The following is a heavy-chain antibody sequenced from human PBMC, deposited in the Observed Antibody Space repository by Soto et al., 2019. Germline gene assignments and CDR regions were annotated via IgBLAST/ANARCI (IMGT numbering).Heavy chain of an antibody. J-gene: IGHJ3*02. D-gene: IGHD2-15*01. Sequence: ASVKVSGKASGVTFSSYAISWVQQAPGQGLEWMGGIIPIFGTANYAQKFQGRVTITADESTSTAYMELSSLRSEDTAVYYCARPAPRYCSGGSCPDAFDIWGQGTMVTVSS. CDR3: ARPAPRYCSGGSCPDAFDI. CDR2: IIPIFGTA. CDR1: GVTFSSYA. V-gene: IGHV1-69*13.